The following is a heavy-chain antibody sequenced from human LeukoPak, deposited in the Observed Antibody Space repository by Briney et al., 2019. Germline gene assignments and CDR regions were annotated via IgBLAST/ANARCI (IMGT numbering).Heavy chain of an antibody. CDR2: IKSKTDGGTT. J-gene: IGHJ4*02. D-gene: IGHD3-3*01. Sequence: GGSLRLSCAASGFTFSNAWMSWVSQAPGKALEWVGRIKSKTDGGTTDYAAPVKGRFTISRDDSKNTLYLQMNSLKTEDTAVYYCTTVIDFGVVRVWGQGTLVTVSS. CDR3: TTVIDFGVVRV. V-gene: IGHV3-15*01. CDR1: GFTFSNAW.